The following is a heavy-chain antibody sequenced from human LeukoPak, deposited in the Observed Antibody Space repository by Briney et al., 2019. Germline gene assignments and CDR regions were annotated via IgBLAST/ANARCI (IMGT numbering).Heavy chain of an antibody. J-gene: IGHJ3*02. CDR1: GGSFSGYY. Sequence: SETLSLTCAVYGGSFSGYYWSWIRQPPGKGLEWIGEINHSGSTNYNPSLKSRVTISVDTSKNQFSLKLSSVTAADTAVYYCARRRLKLNAFDIWGQGTMVTVSS. D-gene: IGHD1-26*01. CDR3: ARRRLKLNAFDI. V-gene: IGHV4-34*01. CDR2: INHSGST.